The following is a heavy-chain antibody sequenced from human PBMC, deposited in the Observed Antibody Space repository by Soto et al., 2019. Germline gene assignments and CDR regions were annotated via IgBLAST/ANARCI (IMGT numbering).Heavy chain of an antibody. CDR2: IGPFETHAP. V-gene: IGHV3-23*01. Sequence: EVQLLESGGDWVHPGGTLILSCVGSGYPFGDYAMRWVRQAPGKGLEWVSAIGPFETHAPAYAASVRGRFNISSDNSRNILINQMTNLRAGDTGVYYCARDAIPYNGRDDAFDLWGQGTVVTVSS. CDR3: ARDAIPYNGRDDAFDL. J-gene: IGHJ3*01. D-gene: IGHD2-8*01. CDR1: GYPFGDYA.